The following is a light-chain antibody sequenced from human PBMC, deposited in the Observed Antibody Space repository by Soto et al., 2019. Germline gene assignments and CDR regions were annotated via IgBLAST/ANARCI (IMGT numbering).Light chain of an antibody. Sequence: EIVMTQSPATLSVSPGQRATLSCRASQSISGTLAWYQQSPGQAPRLLIYDASTRATGIPARFRGSGSGTELTLTISSLQSEDSATYYSQQYNSWPPKPFAQGTKVELQ. CDR3: QQYNSWPPKP. J-gene: IGKJ1*01. CDR1: QSISGT. CDR2: DAS. V-gene: IGKV3-15*01.